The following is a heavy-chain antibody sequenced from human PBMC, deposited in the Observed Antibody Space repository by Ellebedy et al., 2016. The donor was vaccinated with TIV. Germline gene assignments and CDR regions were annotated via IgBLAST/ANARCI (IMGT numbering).Heavy chain of an antibody. D-gene: IGHD3-10*01. CDR1: GFTFTTSG. CDR2: ISYDESNR. V-gene: IGHV3-30*18. CDR3: AKGNVLRGPPYGMDV. J-gene: IGHJ6*02. Sequence: GESLKISXAASGFTFTTSGMHWVRQAPGKGLEWVADISYDESNRDYADSVKGRFTISRDNPKRTLYLQLHSLRPNDTAVYYCAKGNVLRGPPYGMDVWGQGTTVTVSS.